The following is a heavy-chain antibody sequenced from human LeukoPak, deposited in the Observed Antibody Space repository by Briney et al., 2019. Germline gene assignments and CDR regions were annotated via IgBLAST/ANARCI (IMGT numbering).Heavy chain of an antibody. J-gene: IGHJ2*01. CDR3: ARNIATRGWYFDL. CDR1: GDSISHYY. CDR2: IYYSGST. Sequence: SETLSLTCTVSGDSISHYYWSWIRQPPGKRLEWIGYIYYSGSTNYNPSLKSRVTISVDTSKNQFSLKVSSVTAADTAVYYCARNIATRGWYFDLWGRGTLVTVSS. D-gene: IGHD6-6*01. V-gene: IGHV4-59*01.